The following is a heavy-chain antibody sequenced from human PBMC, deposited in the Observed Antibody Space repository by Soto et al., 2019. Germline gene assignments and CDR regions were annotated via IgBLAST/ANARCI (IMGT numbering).Heavy chain of an antibody. CDR3: AREGIAAAGHPFDY. CDR1: GFTFSSYW. D-gene: IGHD6-13*01. J-gene: IGHJ4*02. Sequence: GGSLRLSCAASGFTFSSYWMSWVRQAPGKGLEWVANIKQDGSEKYYVDSVKGRFTISRDNAKNSLYLQMNSLRAEDTAVYYCAREGIAAAGHPFDYWGQGTLVTVSS. V-gene: IGHV3-7*05. CDR2: IKQDGSEK.